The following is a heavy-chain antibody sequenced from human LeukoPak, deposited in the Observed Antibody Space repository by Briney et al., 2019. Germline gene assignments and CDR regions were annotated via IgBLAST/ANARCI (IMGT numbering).Heavy chain of an antibody. CDR3: ARGRNYYYGSGSYYFDY. CDR1: GGSFSGYY. Sequence: SGTLSLTCAVYGGSFSGYYWSWIRQPPGKGLEWIGEINHSGSTNYNPSLKSRVTISVDTSKNQFSLKLSSVTAADTAVYYCARGRNYYYGSGSYYFDYWGQGTLVTVSS. J-gene: IGHJ4*02. D-gene: IGHD3-10*01. V-gene: IGHV4-34*01. CDR2: INHSGST.